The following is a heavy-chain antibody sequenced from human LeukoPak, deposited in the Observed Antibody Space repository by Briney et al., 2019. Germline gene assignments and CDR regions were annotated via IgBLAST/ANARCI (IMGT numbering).Heavy chain of an antibody. J-gene: IGHJ4*02. CDR3: AKDRQAAAGIFDY. D-gene: IGHD6-13*01. V-gene: IGHV3-23*01. Sequence: GGSLRLSCAASGFTFSNYAMRWVRQAPGKGLEWVSGISGSGDSTYYADSVKGRFTISRDNSKNTLYLQMNSLRAEDTAVYYCAKDRQAAAGIFDYWGQGTLVTVSS. CDR1: GFTFSNYA. CDR2: ISGSGDST.